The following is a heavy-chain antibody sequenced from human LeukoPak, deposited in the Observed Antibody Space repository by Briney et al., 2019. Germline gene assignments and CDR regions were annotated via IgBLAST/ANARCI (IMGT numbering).Heavy chain of an antibody. CDR2: IKGKTDGGTT. J-gene: IGHJ4*02. V-gene: IGHV3-15*01. Sequence: GGSLRLSCAASGFTFSNAWMSWVRQAPGKGLEWVGHIKGKTDGGTTDYAAPVKGRFTISRDDSKNTLYLQMISLKTEDTAVYYCTTGYYYDSSGYYYWGQGTLVTVSS. CDR3: TTGYYYDSSGYYY. D-gene: IGHD3-22*01. CDR1: GFTFSNAW.